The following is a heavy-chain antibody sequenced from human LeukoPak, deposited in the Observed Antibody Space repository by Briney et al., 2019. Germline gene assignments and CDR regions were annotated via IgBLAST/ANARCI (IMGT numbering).Heavy chain of an antibody. V-gene: IGHV3-30*12. CDR2: ILYDGSNE. J-gene: IGHJ3*02. D-gene: IGHD1-14*01. CDR1: GYTFSDYG. CDR3: TRDIRLTTDRDAFDI. Sequence: GGSLRLSCAASGYTFSDYGLHWIRQAPGKRLEWVAFILYDGSNEYYADSVKGRFTTSRDNAKNSLYLQMNSLRPEDTAVYFCTRDIRLTTDRDAFDIWGQGTMVTVSS.